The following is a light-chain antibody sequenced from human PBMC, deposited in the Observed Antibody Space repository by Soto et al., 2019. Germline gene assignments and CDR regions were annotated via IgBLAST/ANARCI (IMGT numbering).Light chain of an antibody. J-gene: IGKJ1*01. Sequence: EIVMTQSPATLSVSPGXXATXSXRASQSVSSNLAWYQQKPGQAPRLLIYHASTRAPGIPANFSGSGSGTEFTLTISGLQSEDFAVYYCQQYHNWPPWTFGQGTKVEI. V-gene: IGKV3-15*01. CDR1: QSVSSN. CDR2: HAS. CDR3: QQYHNWPPWT.